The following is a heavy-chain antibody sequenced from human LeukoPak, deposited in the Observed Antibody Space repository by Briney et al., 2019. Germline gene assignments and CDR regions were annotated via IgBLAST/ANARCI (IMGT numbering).Heavy chain of an antibody. D-gene: IGHD4-17*01. CDR2: IKSKTDGGTT. CDR3: THENTVTIYWYFDL. V-gene: IGHV3-15*01. J-gene: IGHJ2*01. CDR1: GFTFSNAW. Sequence: KPGGSLRLSCAASGFTFSNAWMSWVRQAPGKGLEWVGRIKSKTDGGTTDYAAPVKGRFTISRDDSKNTLYLQMNSLKTEDTAVYYCTHENTVTIYWYFDLWGRGTLVTVSS.